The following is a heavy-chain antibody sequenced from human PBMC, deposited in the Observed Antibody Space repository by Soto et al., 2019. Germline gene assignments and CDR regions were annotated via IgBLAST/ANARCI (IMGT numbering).Heavy chain of an antibody. Sequence: ASVKVSCKASGFTFTSSAVQWVRQARGQRLEWIGWIVVGSGNTNYAQKFQERVTITRDMSTSTAYMELRSLRSDDTAVYYCARQMDDYVWGSYLPDYWGQGTLVTVSS. CDR1: GFTFTSSA. CDR2: IVVGSGNT. CDR3: ARQMDDYVWGSYLPDY. D-gene: IGHD3-16*02. J-gene: IGHJ4*02. V-gene: IGHV1-58*01.